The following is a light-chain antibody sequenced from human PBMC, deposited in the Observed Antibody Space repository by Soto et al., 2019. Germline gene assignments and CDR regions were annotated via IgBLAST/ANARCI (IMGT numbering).Light chain of an antibody. J-gene: IGKJ1*01. Sequence: PGERATLSCRASQSVSSYLAWHQQKPGQAPRLLIYDAFKRATGIPARFSGSGSGTDFTLTISSLEPEDFAVYYCQQRSNWPRTFGQGTKV. V-gene: IGKV3-11*01. CDR2: DAF. CDR3: QQRSNWPRT. CDR1: QSVSSY.